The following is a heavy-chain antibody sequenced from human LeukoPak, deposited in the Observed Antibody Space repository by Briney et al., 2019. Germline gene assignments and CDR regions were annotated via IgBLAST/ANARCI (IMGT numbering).Heavy chain of an antibody. J-gene: IGHJ4*02. D-gene: IGHD3-22*01. Sequence: GESLKISCKGSGYSFTSYWIGWVRQMPGKGLEWMGIIYPGDSDTRYSPSFQGQVTISTDTSIRTAYLQWSSLKASDTAMYYCASTRYFYDSRGYDYWGQGTLVTVSS. CDR1: GYSFTSYW. CDR2: IYPGDSDT. CDR3: ASTRYFYDSRGYDY. V-gene: IGHV5-51*01.